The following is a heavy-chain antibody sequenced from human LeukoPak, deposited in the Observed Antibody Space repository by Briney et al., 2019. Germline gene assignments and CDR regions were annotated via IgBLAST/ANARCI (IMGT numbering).Heavy chain of an antibody. Sequence: ASVKVSCKASGYTFTSYGISWVRQAPGQGLEWMGWISAYNGNTNYAQKLQGRVTMTTDPPTSTAYTELRSLRSDDTPVYYCARDFRFIQPKVFDIWGQGTMVTVSS. CDR3: ARDFRFIQPKVFDI. CDR1: GYTFTSYG. J-gene: IGHJ3*02. CDR2: ISAYNGNT. V-gene: IGHV1-18*01. D-gene: IGHD5-18*01.